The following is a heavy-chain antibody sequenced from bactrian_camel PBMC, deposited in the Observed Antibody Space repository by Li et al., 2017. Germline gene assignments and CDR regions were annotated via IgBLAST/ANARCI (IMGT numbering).Heavy chain of an antibody. V-gene: IGHV3S35*01. CDR3: AATGWAPWLPALRGLSPTYYEY. D-gene: IGHD1*01. Sequence: DVQLVESGGGSVQAGGSMRLTCVGSGYINRRYSWGWFRQAPGKRREGVAYLDIRDGSTDYADSVKGRFTISRDNAKLTVYLQMNGLKPEDTATYYCAATGWAPWLPALRGLSPTYYEYWGQGTQVTVS. J-gene: IGHJ4*01. CDR2: LDIRDGST. CDR1: GYINRRYS.